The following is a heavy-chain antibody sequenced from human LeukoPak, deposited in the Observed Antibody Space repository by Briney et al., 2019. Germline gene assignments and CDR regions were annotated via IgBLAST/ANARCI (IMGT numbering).Heavy chain of an antibody. CDR3: ARWGIRGVIHNWFDP. J-gene: IGHJ5*02. CDR2: IIPIFGTA. CDR1: GGTFSSYA. D-gene: IGHD3-10*01. V-gene: IGHV1-69*06. Sequence: GSSVKVSCKASGGTFSSYAISWVRQAPGQGLEWMGGIIPIFGTANYAQKFQGRVTITADKSTSTAYMELSGLRSEDTAVYYCARWGIRGVIHNWFDPWGQGTLVTVSS.